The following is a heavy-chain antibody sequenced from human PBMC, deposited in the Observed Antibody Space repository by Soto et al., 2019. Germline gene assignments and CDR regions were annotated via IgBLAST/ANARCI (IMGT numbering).Heavy chain of an antibody. CDR2: IHYNGNT. CDR1: GDSISAYS. Sequence: PSETLSLTCTVSGDSISAYSWSWVRQPPGKGLEWIGNIHYNGNTKYSPSLKSRVTMSVDTSKNHFSLRLISVTAADTAIYFCARDVNLGRWLQPLDFWGQGTLVTVSS. V-gene: IGHV4-59*01. CDR3: ARDVNLGRWLQPLDF. D-gene: IGHD5-12*01. J-gene: IGHJ4*02.